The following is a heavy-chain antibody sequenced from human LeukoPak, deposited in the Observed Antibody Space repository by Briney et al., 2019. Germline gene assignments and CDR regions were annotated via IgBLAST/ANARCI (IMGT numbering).Heavy chain of an antibody. CDR1: GSTFSSYS. D-gene: IGHD3-16*02. V-gene: IGHV3-48*04. CDR3: ASAHYDYVWGSYRHSNFDY. J-gene: IGHJ4*02. Sequence: GGSLRLSCAASGSTFSSYSMNWVRQAPGKGLEWVSYISRSSSTIYYADSVKGRFTISRDNAKNSLYLQMNSLRAEDTAVYYCASAHYDYVWGSYRHSNFDYWGQGTLVTVSS. CDR2: ISRSSSTI.